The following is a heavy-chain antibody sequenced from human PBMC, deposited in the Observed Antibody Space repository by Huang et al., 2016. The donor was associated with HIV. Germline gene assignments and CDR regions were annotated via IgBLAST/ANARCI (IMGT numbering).Heavy chain of an antibody. Sequence: QVQLVESGGGVVQPGGSLRLSCAATGFTFRSYAMHWVRQAPGKGLGWVAYIKFDGVNKNYADSVKGRFTISRDNSKNTLYLQISSLRAEDTAVYYCVKFTIDDSSVAAWGQGTLVTVS. V-gene: IGHV3-30*02. CDR3: VKFTIDDSSVAA. CDR1: GFTFRSYA. D-gene: IGHD6-19*01. J-gene: IGHJ5*02. CDR2: IKFDGVNK.